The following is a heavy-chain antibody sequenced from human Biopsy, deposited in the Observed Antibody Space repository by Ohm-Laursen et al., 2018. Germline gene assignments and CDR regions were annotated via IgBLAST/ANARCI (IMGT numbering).Heavy chain of an antibody. D-gene: IGHD5-24*01. Sequence: SDTLSLTCTVSGGSISSGSNYWAWIRQPPGKGLEWIGSVYHSGTTYYSPSLKRRVTISVDTSKNQLSLKVTSATAADTAAYYCARHDGNGPFALDSWGQGTLVTVSS. V-gene: IGHV4-39*01. CDR3: ARHDGNGPFALDS. CDR1: GGSISSGSNY. CDR2: VYHSGTT. J-gene: IGHJ4*02.